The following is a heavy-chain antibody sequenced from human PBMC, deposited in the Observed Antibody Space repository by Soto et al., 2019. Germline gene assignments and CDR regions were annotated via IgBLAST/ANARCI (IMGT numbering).Heavy chain of an antibody. V-gene: IGHV4-31*03. Sequence: SETLSLTCTVSGGPMSSNGYYWSWIRQYPEKGLEWIGYIHYSGSTYYTPSLKSRVSISVDMSRNQFSLSLSSVSAADTAVYYCAIGDYGRPEYCGQGTLVTVSS. J-gene: IGHJ4*02. CDR3: AIGDYGRPEY. D-gene: IGHD4-17*01. CDR2: IHYSGST. CDR1: GGPMSSNGYY.